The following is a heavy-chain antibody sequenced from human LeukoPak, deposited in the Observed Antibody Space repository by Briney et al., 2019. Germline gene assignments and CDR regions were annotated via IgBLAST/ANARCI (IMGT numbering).Heavy chain of an antibody. V-gene: IGHV3-48*03. D-gene: IGHD6-13*01. CDR2: INSRGDTT. CDR1: GFTFTNYE. J-gene: IGHJ4*02. CDR3: GRGSVAATGPDF. Sequence: GGSLRLSCAASGFTFTNYEMNWVRRAPGKGLEWVSYINSRGDTTHYADSVKGRFTISRDNVKNSQSLQMNSLRAEDTAVYYCGRGSVAATGPDFWGQGTLVTVSS.